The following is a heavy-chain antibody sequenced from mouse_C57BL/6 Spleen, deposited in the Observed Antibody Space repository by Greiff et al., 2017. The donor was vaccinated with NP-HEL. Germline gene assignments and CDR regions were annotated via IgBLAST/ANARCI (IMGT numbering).Heavy chain of an antibody. V-gene: IGHV7-3*01. D-gene: IGHD2-4*01. CDR2: IRNKANGYTT. J-gene: IGHJ2*01. CDR1: GFTFTDYY. CDR3: ARYDDYDRNYFDY. Sequence: EVKVEESGGGLVQPGGSLSLSCAASGFTFTDYYMSWVRQPPGKALEWLGFIRNKANGYTTEYSASVKGRFTISRDNSQSILYLQMNALRAEDSATYYCARYDDYDRNYFDYWGQGTTLTVSS.